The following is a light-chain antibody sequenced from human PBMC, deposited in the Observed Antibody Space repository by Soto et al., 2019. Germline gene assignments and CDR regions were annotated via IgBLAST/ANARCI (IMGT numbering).Light chain of an antibody. CDR3: SSYTSSRTLV. Sequence: QSALTQPASVSGSPGQPITISCTGTSGDVGAYNYVSWYQQHPGKAPKLMIYEVSNRPSGVSHRFSGSKSDNTASLTISGLQTDDEADYYCSSYTSSRTLVXGTGTKVTV. CDR1: SGDVGAYNY. J-gene: IGLJ1*01. CDR2: EVS. V-gene: IGLV2-14*01.